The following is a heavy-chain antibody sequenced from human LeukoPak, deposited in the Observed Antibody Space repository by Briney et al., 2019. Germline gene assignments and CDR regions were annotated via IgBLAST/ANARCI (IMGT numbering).Heavy chain of an antibody. CDR3: ARDGTPIHSDGWVYMDV. CDR1: GFDFNNYN. V-gene: IGHV3-48*03. CDR2: ISSSGSTI. D-gene: IGHD6-25*01. Sequence: GGSLRLSCIASGFDFNNYNLNWVRQAPGKGLEWVSYISSSGSTIYYADSVEGRFTISRDNAKNTLYLQMNSLRAEDTAVYYCARDGTPIHSDGWVYMDVWGKGTTVTVSS. J-gene: IGHJ6*03.